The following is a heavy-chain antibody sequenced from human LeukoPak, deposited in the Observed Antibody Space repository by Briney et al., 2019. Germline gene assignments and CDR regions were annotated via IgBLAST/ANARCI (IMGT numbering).Heavy chain of an antibody. Sequence: ASVTVSCKASGYTFTVYYMHWVRQAPGQGLEWMGWINPNSGGTNYAQKFQGRVTMTRDTSISTAYMELSRLRSDDTAVYYCARAYCTNGVCYGIRFDYWGQGTLVTVSS. V-gene: IGHV1-2*02. D-gene: IGHD2-8*01. J-gene: IGHJ4*02. CDR3: ARAYCTNGVCYGIRFDY. CDR1: GYTFTVYY. CDR2: INPNSGGT.